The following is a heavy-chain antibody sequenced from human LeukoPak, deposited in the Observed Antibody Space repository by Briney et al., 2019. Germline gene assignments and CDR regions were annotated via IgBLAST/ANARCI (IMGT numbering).Heavy chain of an antibody. Sequence: GESLKISCKGSGYSFTTYWIGWVRQMPGKGLEWMGIIWPSDSDTRYSPSFQGQVTISADKSTSTAYLQWSSLGASDTAMYYCARTYYYGSGLNPIDYWGQGTLVTVSS. D-gene: IGHD3-10*01. J-gene: IGHJ4*02. CDR3: ARTYYYGSGLNPIDY. CDR1: GYSFTTYW. V-gene: IGHV5-51*01. CDR2: IWPSDSDT.